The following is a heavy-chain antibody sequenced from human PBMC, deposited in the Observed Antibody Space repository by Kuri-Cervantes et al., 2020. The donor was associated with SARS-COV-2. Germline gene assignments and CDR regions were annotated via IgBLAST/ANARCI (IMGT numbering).Heavy chain of an antibody. Sequence: ESLKFSCAVYCWSFSCYYWSWIRQPPGKGLEWIGEINHSGSTNYNPSLKSRVTISVDTSKNQFSLKLSSVTAADTAVYYCALLYYGDYGGCVYWGQGTLVTVSS. CDR1: CWSFSCYY. D-gene: IGHD4-17*01. J-gene: IGHJ4*02. CDR2: INHSGST. CDR3: ALLYYGDYGGCVY. V-gene: IGHV4-34*01.